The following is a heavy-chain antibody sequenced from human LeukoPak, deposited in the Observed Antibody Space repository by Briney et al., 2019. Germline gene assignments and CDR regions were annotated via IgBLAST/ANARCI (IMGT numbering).Heavy chain of an antibody. CDR1: GFTFSSYA. D-gene: IGHD2-15*01. CDR2: ISGSGGST. CDR3: AKDPRYCSGGSCYRWFDP. J-gene: IGHJ5*02. Sequence: GGSLRLSCAASGFTFSSYAMSWVRQAPGKGLEWVSAISGSGGSTYYADSVKGRSTISRDNSKNTLYLQMNSLRAEDTAVYYCAKDPRYCSGGSCYRWFDPWGQGTLVTVSS. V-gene: IGHV3-23*01.